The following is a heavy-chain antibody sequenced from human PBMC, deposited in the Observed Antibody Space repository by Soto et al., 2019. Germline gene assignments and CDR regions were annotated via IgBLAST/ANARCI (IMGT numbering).Heavy chain of an antibody. CDR2: IIPIFGTA. J-gene: IGHJ6*02. Sequence: QVQLVQSGAEVKKPGSSVKVSCKASGGTFSSYAISWVRQAPGQGLEWMGGIIPIFGTANYAQKFQGRVTTTAHESTSTAYMELSSVRSEDTAVYYCARDKVGYYDSSGYYRVSVPPDYYYGMDVWGQGTTVTVSS. CDR3: ARDKVGYYDSSGYYRVSVPPDYYYGMDV. CDR1: GGTFSSYA. D-gene: IGHD3-22*01. V-gene: IGHV1-69*01.